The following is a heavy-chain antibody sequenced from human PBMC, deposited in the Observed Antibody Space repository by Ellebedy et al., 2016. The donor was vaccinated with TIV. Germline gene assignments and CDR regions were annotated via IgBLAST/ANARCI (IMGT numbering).Heavy chain of an antibody. Sequence: ASVKVSCXASGYTFTSYGISWVRQPPGQGLEWMGWISAYNGNTNYAQKLQGRVTMTTDTSTSTAYMELSSLRSEDTAVYYCARANAPQYYDFWSGYSFDYWGQGTLVTVSS. J-gene: IGHJ4*02. CDR1: GYTFTSYG. V-gene: IGHV1-18*01. D-gene: IGHD3-3*01. CDR2: ISAYNGNT. CDR3: ARANAPQYYDFWSGYSFDY.